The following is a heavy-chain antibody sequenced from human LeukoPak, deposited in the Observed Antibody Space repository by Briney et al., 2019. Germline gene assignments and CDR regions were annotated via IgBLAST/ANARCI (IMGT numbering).Heavy chain of an antibody. CDR3: ARRRDLYSGSYYPFDY. CDR2: IYPGDTDA. Sequence: GESLKISCKGSGYSFTNYWIGWVRQMPGKGLKWMGIIYPGDTDARYSPSFQGQVTISADKSISTAYLQWSSLKASDTAMYYCARRRDLYSGSYYPFDYWGQGTLVTVSS. CDR1: GYSFTNYW. D-gene: IGHD1-26*01. J-gene: IGHJ4*02. V-gene: IGHV5-51*01.